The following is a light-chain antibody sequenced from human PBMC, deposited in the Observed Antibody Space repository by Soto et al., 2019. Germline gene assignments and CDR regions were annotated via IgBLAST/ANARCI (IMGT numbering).Light chain of an antibody. J-gene: IGKJ1*01. Sequence: IGLTQSPAALSLSPGERATLSCRASQSVSGSLAWYQQKPAQAPRLLIYGASSRATGIPARFSGSGSGTEFTLTISSLQSEDFAVYYCQQYFNWPRTFGQGTKVDI. CDR3: QQYFNWPRT. CDR1: QSVSGS. CDR2: GAS. V-gene: IGKV3D-15*01.